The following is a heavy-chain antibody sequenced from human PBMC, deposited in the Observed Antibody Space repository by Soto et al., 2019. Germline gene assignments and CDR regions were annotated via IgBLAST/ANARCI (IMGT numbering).Heavy chain of an antibody. V-gene: IGHV5-51*01. CDR2: IYPGDSDT. D-gene: IGHD1-26*01. J-gene: IGHJ4*02. CDR3: ARPPYSASYYYFDQ. CDR1: GYSFASYW. Sequence: GESLKLSCKGSGYSFASYWIGWVRQMPGKGLEWMAIIYPGDSDTIYSPSFQGQATISADKSISTAYLQWNSLKASDTAMYYCARPPYSASYYYFDQWGQGTPVTVSS.